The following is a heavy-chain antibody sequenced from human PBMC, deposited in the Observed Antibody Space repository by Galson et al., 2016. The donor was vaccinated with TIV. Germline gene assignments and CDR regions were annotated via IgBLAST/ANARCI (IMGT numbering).Heavy chain of an antibody. D-gene: IGHD5-18*01. V-gene: IGHV1-69*13. CDR2: INPIFGTA. Sequence: SVKVSCKASGGTFSTYVFSWLRQAPGQGLEWMGVINPIFGTANYAQTFQGRLTITADESTSSAYRELSSLRSEDTAVFYCATDRNTALDTYSYYYGMDVWGQGTTVTVSS. CDR1: GGTFSTYV. CDR3: ATDRNTALDTYSYYYGMDV. J-gene: IGHJ6*02.